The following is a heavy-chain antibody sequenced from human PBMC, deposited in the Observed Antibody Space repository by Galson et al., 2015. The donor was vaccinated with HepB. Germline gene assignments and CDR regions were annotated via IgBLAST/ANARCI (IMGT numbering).Heavy chain of an antibody. Sequence: SVKVSCKASGYTFTINDISWVRQAPGKGLERMGWISANSGDTKYAQKLQGRVTMTRDTSTSTAYLELRSLRSDDTAAYYCARDRDYRFDYWGQGTLVTVSS. CDR1: GYTFTIND. J-gene: IGHJ4*02. CDR3: ARDRDYRFDY. CDR2: ISANSGDT. V-gene: IGHV1-18*04. D-gene: IGHD4/OR15-4a*01.